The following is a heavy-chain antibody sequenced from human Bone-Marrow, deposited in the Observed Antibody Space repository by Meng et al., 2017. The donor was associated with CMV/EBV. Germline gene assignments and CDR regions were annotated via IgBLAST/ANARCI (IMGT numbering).Heavy chain of an antibody. V-gene: IGHV5-51*01. CDR2: IYPGDSDT. Sequence: GGSLRLSCSGSGYRFKSYWIAWVRQMPGKGLEWMRIIYPGDSDTRYSLSFQGQVTISADKSICTVYLQWSSLKASDTATYYCARRDPGVFLFDFWGPGTLVTVSS. J-gene: IGHJ4*02. CDR1: GYRFKSYW. CDR3: ARRDPGVFLFDF. D-gene: IGHD2/OR15-2a*01.